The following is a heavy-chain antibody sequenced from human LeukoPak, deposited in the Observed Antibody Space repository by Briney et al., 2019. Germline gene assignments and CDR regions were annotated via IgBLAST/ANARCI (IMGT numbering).Heavy chain of an antibody. CDR3: ARPTCSGGSCYGYYYHGMDV. D-gene: IGHD2-15*01. V-gene: IGHV3-48*01. CDR2: ISDSIITI. Sequence: GGSLRLSCAASGFTFSGYAMNWVRQAPGKGLEWVSYISDSIITIYYADSVKGRFTISRDNAKNSMYLQMNSLRAEDTAVYYCARPTCSGGSCYGYYYHGMDVWGQGTTVTVSS. J-gene: IGHJ6*02. CDR1: GFTFSGYA.